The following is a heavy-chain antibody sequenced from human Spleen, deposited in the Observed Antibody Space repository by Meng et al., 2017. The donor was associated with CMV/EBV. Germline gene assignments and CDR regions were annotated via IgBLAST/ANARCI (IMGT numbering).Heavy chain of an antibody. CDR1: GFTFSSYW. D-gene: IGHD3-3*01. J-gene: IGHJ6*02. CDR2: INSDGSST. V-gene: IGHV3-74*01. CDR3: ARGSPYYDFWSGYSPTQTYYYYGMDV. Sequence: GGSLRLSCAASGFTFSSYWMHWVRQAPGKGLVWVSRINSDGSSTSYADSVKGRFTISRDNAKNTLYLQMNSLRAEDTAVYYCARGSPYYDFWSGYSPTQTYYYYGMDVWGQGTTVTVSS.